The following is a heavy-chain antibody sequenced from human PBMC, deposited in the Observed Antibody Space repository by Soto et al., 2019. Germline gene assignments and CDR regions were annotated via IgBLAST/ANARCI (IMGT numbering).Heavy chain of an antibody. CDR1: GYTFTGHY. V-gene: IGHV1-2*02. Sequence: ASVKVSCKASGYTFTGHYIHWVRQAPEQGPEWMGEIGPESGATRYAEKFQGRGTMTLDTSITTVYMELKNLSPDDSAVYYCGRGRSGQIVVFYWGQGTPVTVSS. J-gene: IGHJ4*02. CDR3: GRGRSGQIVVFY. D-gene: IGHD1-26*01. CDR2: IGPESGAT.